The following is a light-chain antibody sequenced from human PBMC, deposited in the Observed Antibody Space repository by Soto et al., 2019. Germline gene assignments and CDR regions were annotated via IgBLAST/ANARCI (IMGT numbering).Light chain of an antibody. CDR3: QQYNNWPRT. CDR1: QSVSRSY. CDR2: GAS. V-gene: IGKV3-15*01. Sequence: EIVLTQSPATLSLSPGERATLSCRASQSVSRSYLGWYQQKPGQAPRLLIYGASTRATGIPARFSGSGSGTEFTLTISSLQSEDFAVYYCQQYNNWPRTFGQGTKVDIK. J-gene: IGKJ1*01.